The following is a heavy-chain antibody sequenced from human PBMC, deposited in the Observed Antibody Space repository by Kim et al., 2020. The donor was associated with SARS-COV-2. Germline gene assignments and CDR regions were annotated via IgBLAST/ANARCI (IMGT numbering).Heavy chain of an antibody. V-gene: IGHV3-33*03. J-gene: IGHJ6*02. CDR1: GFSLSSYA. D-gene: IGHD4-4*01. CDR2: IWHDGSRT. CDR3: TKDRNTDGYYGMDV. Sequence: GGSLRLSCQASGFSLSSYAMHWVRQAPGKGLEWVAVIWHDGSRTYYAASVRSRFTISRDKTRDTLSLQMDSLRAEDTAIYYCTKDRNTDGYYGMDVWGQGTPVPVSS.